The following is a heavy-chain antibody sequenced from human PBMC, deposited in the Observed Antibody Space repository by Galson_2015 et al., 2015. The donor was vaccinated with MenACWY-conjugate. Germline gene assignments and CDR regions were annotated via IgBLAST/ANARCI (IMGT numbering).Heavy chain of an antibody. CDR1: GYTFTNYA. J-gene: IGHJ4*02. Sequence: SVKVSCKASGYTFTNYAIHWVRQAPGQRLEWMGWVNTGTGDTRCSQRFQGRVTITRDTSANMAYMELNSLLSEDTAVYYCARKTKGEPHPLDSGGQGTLVTVSS. D-gene: IGHD1-14*01. CDR3: ARKTKGEPHPLDS. V-gene: IGHV1-3*04. CDR2: VNTGTGDT.